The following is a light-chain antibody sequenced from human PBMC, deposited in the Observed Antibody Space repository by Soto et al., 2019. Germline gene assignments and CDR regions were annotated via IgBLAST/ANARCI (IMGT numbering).Light chain of an antibody. J-gene: IGLJ1*01. CDR3: SSYTGRSTYV. CDR1: SSDVGGYNY. V-gene: IGLV2-14*03. Sequence: QSALTQPASVSGSPGQSITISCTGTSSDVGGYNYVSWHQQHPGKAPQLMIYDVSNRPSGVSNRFSGSKSGTTASLTISGLQAEDESDYDCSSYTGRSTYVFGTGTKLTVL. CDR2: DVS.